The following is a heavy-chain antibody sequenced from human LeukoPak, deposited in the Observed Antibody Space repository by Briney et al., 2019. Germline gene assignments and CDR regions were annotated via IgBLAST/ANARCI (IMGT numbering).Heavy chain of an antibody. CDR2: VKEDGSEK. CDR1: GFTFGDYN. Sequence: GGSLRLSCGASGFTFGDYNMNWVRQAPGKGLEWVANVKEDGSEKDYVDSVKGRFTISRDNAKNSLYLQMNSLRAEDTAVYYCERNQYNWNYFNRWGQGTLVTVSS. CDR3: ERNQYNWNYFNR. D-gene: IGHD1-20*01. V-gene: IGHV3-7*01. J-gene: IGHJ4*02.